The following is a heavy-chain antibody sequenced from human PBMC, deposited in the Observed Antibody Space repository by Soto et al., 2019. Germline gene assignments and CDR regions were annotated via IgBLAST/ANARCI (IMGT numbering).Heavy chain of an antibody. J-gene: IGHJ4*02. CDR1: GGSISSYY. Sequence: PSETLSPTCTVSGGSISSYYWSWIRQPPGKGLEWIGYIYYSGSTNYNPSLKSRVTISVDTSKNQFSLKLSSVTAADTAVYYCARRTEYCTNGVCYTAHFDYWGQGTLVTVSS. D-gene: IGHD2-8*01. CDR3: ARRTEYCTNGVCYTAHFDY. V-gene: IGHV4-59*08. CDR2: IYYSGST.